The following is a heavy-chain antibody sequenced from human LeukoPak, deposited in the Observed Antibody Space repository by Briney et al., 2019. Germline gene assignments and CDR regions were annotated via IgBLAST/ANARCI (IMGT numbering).Heavy chain of an antibody. CDR2: IDSSGDYI. Sequence: GGSLRLSCTASGFIFRPYSVNWVRQAPGKGLEWVSSIDSSGDYIYYADSVKGRFTVSRDNAKNSLYLQMNSLRAEDTAVYYCARTSDTSGRLYWYFDLWGRGTLVTVSS. CDR1: GFIFRPYS. CDR3: ARTSDTSGRLYWYFDL. J-gene: IGHJ2*01. D-gene: IGHD3-22*01. V-gene: IGHV3-21*01.